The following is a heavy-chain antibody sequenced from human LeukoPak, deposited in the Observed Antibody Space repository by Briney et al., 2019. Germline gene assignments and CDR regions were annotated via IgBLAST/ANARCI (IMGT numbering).Heavy chain of an antibody. CDR3: AKDRGDCSSTSCSLSD. D-gene: IGHD2-2*01. V-gene: IGHV3-23*01. J-gene: IGHJ4*02. CDR1: GFTFSSYA. Sequence: GGSLRLSCAPSGFTFSSYAMTWVRQAPGKGLEWVSPINTTGGRTYHADSVKGRFTISRDNSKNSLYLKTNSPRAEATAVYSCAKDRGDCSSTSCSLSDWGQGTLVTVSS. CDR2: INTTGGRT.